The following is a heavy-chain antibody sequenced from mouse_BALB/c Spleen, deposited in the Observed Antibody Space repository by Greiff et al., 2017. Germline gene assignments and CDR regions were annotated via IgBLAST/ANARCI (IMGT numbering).Heavy chain of an antibody. D-gene: IGHD1-2*01. CDR2: ISYSGST. CDR1: GDSITSGY. Sequence: EVKLQESGPSLVKPSQTLSLTCSVTGDSITSGYWNWIRKFPGNKLEYMGYISYSGSTYYNPSLKSRISITRDTSKNQYYLQLNSVTTEDTATYYCAREITTATGGDFDVWGAGTTVTVSS. CDR3: AREITTATGGDFDV. V-gene: IGHV3-8*02. J-gene: IGHJ1*01.